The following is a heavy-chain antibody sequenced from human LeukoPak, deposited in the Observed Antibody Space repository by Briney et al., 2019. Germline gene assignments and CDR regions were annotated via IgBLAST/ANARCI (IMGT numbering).Heavy chain of an antibody. D-gene: IGHD3-22*01. V-gene: IGHV4-39*02. CDR1: GGSIRSGSHY. CDR2: IYYSGST. Sequence: SETLSLTRSVSGGSIRSGSHYWAWIRQPPGKGLEWIGSIYYSGSTYYNPSLENRVTISIDTSKNHFSLKLSSLSAADTSVYYCAKRDDSGGNLVDLWGQGTLVTVS. J-gene: IGHJ4*02. CDR3: AKRDDSGGNLVDL.